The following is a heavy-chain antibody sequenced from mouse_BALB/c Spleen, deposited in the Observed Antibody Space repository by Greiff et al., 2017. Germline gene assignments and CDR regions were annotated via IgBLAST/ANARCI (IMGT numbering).Heavy chain of an antibody. CDR2: ISYDGSN. V-gene: IGHV3-6*02. J-gene: IGHJ4*01. D-gene: IGHD1-1*01. CDR3: ASDTTVVARAMDY. CDR1: GYSITSGYY. Sequence: EVKLQESGPGLVKPSQSLSLTCSVTGYSITSGYYWNWIRQFPGNKLEWMGYISYDGSNNYNPSLKNRISITRDTSKNQFFLKLNSVTTEDTATYYCASDTTVVARAMDYWGQGTSGTVSS.